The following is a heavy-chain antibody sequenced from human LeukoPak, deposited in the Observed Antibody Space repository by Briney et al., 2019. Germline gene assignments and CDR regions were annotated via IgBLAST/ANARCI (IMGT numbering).Heavy chain of an antibody. J-gene: IGHJ4*02. D-gene: IGHD1-26*01. Sequence: PGGSLRLSCAASGFTFSSYAMNWVRQAPGKGLEWVSAISDSGGSTYYADSVKGRFTISRDNSKNTLYLQLNSLRVEDTAAYYCAKGAGGSGSERIWGQGTLVTVSS. CDR2: ISDSGGST. CDR1: GFTFSSYA. V-gene: IGHV3-23*01. CDR3: AKGAGGSGSERI.